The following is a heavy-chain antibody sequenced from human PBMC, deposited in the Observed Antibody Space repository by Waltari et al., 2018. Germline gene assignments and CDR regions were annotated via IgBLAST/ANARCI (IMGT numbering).Heavy chain of an antibody. D-gene: IGHD1-26*01. J-gene: IGHJ4*02. CDR1: GGSFSGYY. CDR3: ASRSYRGSYKAQFDY. CDR2: INHSGTT. V-gene: IGHV4-34*01. Sequence: QVQLQQWGAGLLKPSETLSLTCAVYGGSFSGYYWSWIRTPPGKGLEWIGEINHSGTTNYNPSLKSRVTISVDTSKNQFSLKLSSVTAADTAVYYCASRSYRGSYKAQFDYWGQGTLVTVSS.